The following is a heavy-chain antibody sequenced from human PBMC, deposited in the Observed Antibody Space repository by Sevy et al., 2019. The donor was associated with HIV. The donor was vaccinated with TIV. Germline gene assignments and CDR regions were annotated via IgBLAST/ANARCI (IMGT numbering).Heavy chain of an antibody. CDR2: ISYDGSNK. V-gene: IGHV3-30*04. CDR3: ARDKVVGATRATGYYYYGMDV. D-gene: IGHD1-26*01. J-gene: IGHJ6*02. CDR1: GFTFSSYA. Sequence: GGSLRLSCAASGFTFSSYAMHWVRQAPGKGLEWVAVISYDGSNKYYADSVKGRFTISRDNSKNTLYLQMNSLKAEEKAVYYFARDKVVGATRATGYYYYGMDVWGQGTTVTVSS.